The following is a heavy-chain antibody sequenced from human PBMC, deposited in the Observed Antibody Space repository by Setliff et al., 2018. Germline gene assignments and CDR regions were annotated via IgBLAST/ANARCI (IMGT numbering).Heavy chain of an antibody. CDR1: GYNFLDYW. V-gene: IGHV5-51*07. D-gene: IGHD6-19*01. Sequence: PGESLKISCKASGYNFLDYWIGCVHQMPGKGLEWMGIIYPGDSDTRYSPSFQGQVTISADKSISTAYLQWSSLKASDTAMYYCASPSAGWTKPFDVWGQGTMVTVSS. CDR3: ASPSAGWTKPFDV. CDR2: IYPGDSDT. J-gene: IGHJ3*01.